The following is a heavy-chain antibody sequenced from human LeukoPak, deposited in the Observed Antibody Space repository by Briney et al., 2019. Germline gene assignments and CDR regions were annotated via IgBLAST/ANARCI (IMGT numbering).Heavy chain of an antibody. V-gene: IGHV4-39*01. Sequence: SETLSLTCTVSGGSISRSTYYWGWLRQPPGRGLEWVGSIFYSGNTYYNPSLKSRIAISVDTSKNQFSLKLNSMTAADTAVYYCGRHLSGSYPPGGFDYWGQGTLVTVSS. CDR3: GRHLSGSYPPGGFDY. CDR2: IFYSGNT. D-gene: IGHD1-26*01. CDR1: GGSISRSTYY. J-gene: IGHJ4*02.